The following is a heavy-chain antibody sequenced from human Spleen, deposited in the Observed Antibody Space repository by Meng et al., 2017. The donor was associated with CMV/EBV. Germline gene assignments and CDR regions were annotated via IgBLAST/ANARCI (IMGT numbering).Heavy chain of an antibody. J-gene: IGHJ5*02. CDR3: ARSEDYYGSGKGWFDP. CDR2: INPNSGGT. V-gene: IGHV1-2*02. CDR1: GYTFIDYY. Sequence: ASVKVSCKAFGYTFIDYYIHWVRQAPGQGLEWMGWINPNSGGTNYAQKFQGMFTMTSDTSISTAYMELSRLRSDDTAVYYCARSEDYYGSGKGWFDPWGQGTLVTVSS. D-gene: IGHD3-10*01.